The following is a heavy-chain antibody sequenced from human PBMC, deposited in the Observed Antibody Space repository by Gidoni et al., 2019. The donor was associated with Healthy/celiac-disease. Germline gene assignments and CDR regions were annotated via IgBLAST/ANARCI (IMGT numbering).Heavy chain of an antibody. CDR2: INAGNGNT. J-gene: IGHJ4*02. D-gene: IGHD6-19*01. Sequence: QVQLVQSGAEVKKPGASVKVSCKASGYTFTSYAMHWVRQAPGQRLEWMGWINAGNGNTKYSQKFQGRVTITRDTSASTAYMELSSLRSEDTAVYYCARDARWLVYYFDYWGQGTLVTVSS. CDR3: ARDARWLVYYFDY. V-gene: IGHV1-3*01. CDR1: GYTFTSYA.